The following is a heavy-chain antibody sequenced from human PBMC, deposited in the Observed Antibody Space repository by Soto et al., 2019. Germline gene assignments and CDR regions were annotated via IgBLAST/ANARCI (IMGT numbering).Heavy chain of an antibody. J-gene: IGHJ4*02. CDR2: IYWDDDK. CDR3: AHRVLRTVFGLVTTTAIYFDF. V-gene: IGHV2-5*02. Sequence: QITLNESGPTVVRPTETLTLTCRLSGFSLTTSGVGVGWIRQYPGKAPEWLALIYWDDDKRYSASLKSRLTITKDTSKNQVVLTVSDLDPTDTATYYCAHRVLRTVFGLVTTTAIYFDFWGQGTPVAVSS. D-gene: IGHD3-3*01. CDR1: GFSLTTSGVG.